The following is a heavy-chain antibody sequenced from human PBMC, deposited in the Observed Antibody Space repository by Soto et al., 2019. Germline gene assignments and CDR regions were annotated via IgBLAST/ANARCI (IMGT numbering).Heavy chain of an antibody. CDR2: IYYGGST. CDR3: ARGVLQPAYNWFDP. Sequence: SETLSLTCTVSGGSISSGGYYWSWIRQHPGKGLEWIGYIYYGGSTYYNPSLKSRVTMSVDTSKNQFSLKLSSVTAADTAVYYCARGVLQPAYNWFDPWGQGTLVTVSS. V-gene: IGHV4-31*03. J-gene: IGHJ5*02. D-gene: IGHD4-4*01. CDR1: GGSISSGGYY.